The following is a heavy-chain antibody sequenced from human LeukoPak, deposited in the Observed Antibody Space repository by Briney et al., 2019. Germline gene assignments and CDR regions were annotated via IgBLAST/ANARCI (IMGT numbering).Heavy chain of an antibody. CDR3: ARHTASGSYNYYGMDV. CDR1: GYSFTSYW. J-gene: IGHJ6*02. CDR2: IYPGDSDT. V-gene: IGHV5-51*01. Sequence: GESLKLSCKGSGYSFTSYWIGWVRQMPGKGLEWMGIIYPGDSDTRYSPSFQGQVTISADKSISTAYLQWSSLKASDTAMYYCARHTASGSYNYYGMDVWGQGTTVTVSS. D-gene: IGHD1-26*01.